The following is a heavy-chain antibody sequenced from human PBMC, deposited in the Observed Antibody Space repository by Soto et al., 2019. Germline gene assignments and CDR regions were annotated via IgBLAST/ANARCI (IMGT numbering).Heavy chain of an antibody. CDR2: ISAYNANT. CDR3: AREVFRYFDL. Sequence: QVHLVQSGAEVKKPGASVKVSCKASGYTLTRYGITWVRQAPGQGLEWMGSISAYNANTNYAQKLQGRLTMTTDTSTNTAYMELRSLTSDDTAVYYCAREVFRYFDLWGRGTLVSVSS. CDR1: GYTLTRYG. D-gene: IGHD1-20*01. V-gene: IGHV1-18*01. J-gene: IGHJ2*01.